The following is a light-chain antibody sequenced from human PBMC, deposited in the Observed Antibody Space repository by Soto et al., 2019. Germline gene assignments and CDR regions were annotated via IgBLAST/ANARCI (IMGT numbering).Light chain of an antibody. V-gene: IGKV1-5*01. J-gene: IGKJ5*01. Sequence: DIQMTQSPSTLSASVGDRVTITCRASQSITNWLAWYQQKPGKAPKLLIYGASTLESGVPSRFSGSGSGTDFTLTISCLQSEDFATYYCQQYYSYPITFGQGTRLEIK. CDR3: QQYYSYPIT. CDR1: QSITNW. CDR2: GAS.